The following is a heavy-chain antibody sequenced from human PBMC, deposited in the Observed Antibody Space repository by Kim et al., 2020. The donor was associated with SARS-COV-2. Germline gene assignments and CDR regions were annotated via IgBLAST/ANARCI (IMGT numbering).Heavy chain of an antibody. D-gene: IGHD3-10*01. Sequence: SETLSLTCAVYGGSFSGYYWSWIRQLPGKGLEWIGEINHSGSTNYNPSLKSRVTISVDTSKNQFSLKLSSVTAADTAVYYCARSKGDTLGMVRGYAFDIWGQGTMVTVSS. CDR2: INHSGST. CDR3: ARSKGDTLGMVRGYAFDI. V-gene: IGHV4-34*01. CDR1: GGSFSGYY. J-gene: IGHJ3*02.